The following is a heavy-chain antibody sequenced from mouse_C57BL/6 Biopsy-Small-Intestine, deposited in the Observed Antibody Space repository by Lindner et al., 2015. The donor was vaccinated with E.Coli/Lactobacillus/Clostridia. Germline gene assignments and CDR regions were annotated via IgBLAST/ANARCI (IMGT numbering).Heavy chain of an antibody. V-gene: IGHV5-6*01. CDR3: TRLSLYNYAMDY. CDR1: GFIFNIYG. Sequence: VQLQESGGDLVKPGGSLKLSCAASGFIFNIYGMSWVRQSRDTGLEWVATISSAGSYTHYSDSVKGRFTVSRDNAQNTLYLHMASLGSEDTAKYYCTRLSLYNYAMDYWGQGTSVTVSS. D-gene: IGHD6-2*01. J-gene: IGHJ4*01. CDR2: ISSAGSYT.